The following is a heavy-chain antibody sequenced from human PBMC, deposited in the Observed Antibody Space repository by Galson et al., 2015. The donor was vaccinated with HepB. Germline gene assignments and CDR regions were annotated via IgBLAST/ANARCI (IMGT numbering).Heavy chain of an antibody. CDR3: ARMVSGWYGYYMDL. CDR1: GFTFHKYG. Sequence: SLRLSCAASGFTFHKYGMTWVRQAPGKGLEWVSPISGTGGSTYYADSVKGRFTISRDNANNTLYLQMNSLRAEDTAVYYCARMVSGWYGYYMDLWGTGTTVIVSS. V-gene: IGHV3-23*01. D-gene: IGHD6-19*01. J-gene: IGHJ6*03. CDR2: ISGTGGST.